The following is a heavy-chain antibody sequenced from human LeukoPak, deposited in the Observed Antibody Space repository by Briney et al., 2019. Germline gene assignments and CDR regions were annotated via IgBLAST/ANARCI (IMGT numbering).Heavy chain of an antibody. CDR1: GYTFTGYY. CDR3: ARERSTFDWSPEYYYYGMDV. J-gene: IGHJ6*02. CDR2: INPNSGGT. V-gene: IGHV1-2*02. Sequence: GASVKVSCKASGYTFTGYYMHWVRQAPGQGLEWMGWINPNSGGTNYAQKFQGRVTMTRDTSISTAYMELSRLRSDDTAVYYCARERSTFDWSPEYYYYGMDVWGQGTTVTVSS. D-gene: IGHD3-9*01.